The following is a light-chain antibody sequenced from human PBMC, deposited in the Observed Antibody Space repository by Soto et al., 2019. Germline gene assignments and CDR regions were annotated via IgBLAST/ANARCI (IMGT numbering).Light chain of an antibody. CDR3: SSYTTSNTRQLV. CDR2: DVS. J-gene: IGLJ1*01. CDR1: SSDVCGYNY. V-gene: IGLV2-14*01. Sequence: QSVLTQPASVSGSPGQSITISCTGTSSDVCGYNYVSWYQQHPGTAPKFMIYDVSNRPSGVSNRFSGSKSGNTASLTISGLQAEDEADYYCSSYTTSNTRQLVFGTGTKVPVL.